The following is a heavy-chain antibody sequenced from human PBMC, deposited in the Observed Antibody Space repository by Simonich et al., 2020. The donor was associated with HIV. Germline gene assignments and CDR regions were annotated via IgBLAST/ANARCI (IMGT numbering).Heavy chain of an antibody. CDR2: ISSSRSDI. V-gene: IGHV3-21*01. CDR1: GFTFSSYS. D-gene: IGHD2-2*01. J-gene: IGHJ4*02. CDR3: ARDGRKGSSTSCSDY. Sequence: EVQLVESGGGLVKPGGSLRLSCAASGFTFSSYSMNWVRQAPGKGLEWVSSISSSRSDIYYADSVKGRFTISRDNAKNSLYLQMNSLRAEDTAVYYCARDGRKGSSTSCSDYWGQGTLVTVSS.